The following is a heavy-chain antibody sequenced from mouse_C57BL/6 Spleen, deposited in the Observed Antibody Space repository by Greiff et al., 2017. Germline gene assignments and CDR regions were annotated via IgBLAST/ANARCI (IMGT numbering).Heavy chain of an antibody. CDR1: GFNIKDDY. CDR3: TFQTGHYYAMDY. V-gene: IGHV14-4*01. J-gene: IGHJ4*01. CDR2: IDPENGDT. D-gene: IGHD3-3*01. Sequence: VQLQQSGAELVRPGASVKLSCTASGFNIKDDYMHWVKQRPEQGLEWIGWIDPENGDTEYASKFQGKATITADPSANTAYLQLSSLTSEDTAVYYCTFQTGHYYAMDYWGQGTSVTVSS.